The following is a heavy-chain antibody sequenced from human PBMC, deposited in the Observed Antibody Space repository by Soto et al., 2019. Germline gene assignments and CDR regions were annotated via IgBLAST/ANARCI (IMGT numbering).Heavy chain of an antibody. D-gene: IGHD3-22*01. J-gene: IGHJ4*02. Sequence: SETLSLTCTVSGGSISSYYWSWIRQPPGKGLEWIGYIYYSGSTNYNPSLKSRVTISVDTSKNQFSLKLSSVTAADTAVYYCARDRFEDDSSDYLYDYWGQGTLVTVSS. CDR3: ARDRFEDDSSDYLYDY. CDR2: IYYSGST. CDR1: GGSISSYY. V-gene: IGHV4-59*12.